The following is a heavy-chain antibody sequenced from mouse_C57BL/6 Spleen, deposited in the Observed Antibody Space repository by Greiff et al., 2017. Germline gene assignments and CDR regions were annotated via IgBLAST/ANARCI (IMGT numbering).Heavy chain of an antibody. J-gene: IGHJ4*01. V-gene: IGHV7-3*01. CDR3: ARYIPYDGYYYYAMDY. Sequence: EVQRVESGGGLVQPGGSLSLSCAASGFTFTDYYMSWVRQPPGKALEWLGFIRNKANGYTTEYSASVKGRFTISRDNSQSILYLQMNALRAEDSATYYCARYIPYDGYYYYAMDYWGQGTSVTVSS. CDR2: IRNKANGYTT. D-gene: IGHD2-3*01. CDR1: GFTFTDYY.